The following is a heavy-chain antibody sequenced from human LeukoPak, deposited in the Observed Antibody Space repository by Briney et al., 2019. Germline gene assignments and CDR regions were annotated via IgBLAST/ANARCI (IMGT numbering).Heavy chain of an antibody. CDR1: GFTFRSYG. V-gene: IGHV3-23*01. Sequence: GGSLRLSCAASGFTFRSYGMSWVRQAPGKGLEWVSAISGSGGSTYYADSVKGRFTISRDNAKNSLYLQMNSLRAEDTAVYYCARSRTTVTKDALDYWGQGTLVTVSS. J-gene: IGHJ4*02. CDR2: ISGSGGST. D-gene: IGHD4-17*01. CDR3: ARSRTTVTKDALDY.